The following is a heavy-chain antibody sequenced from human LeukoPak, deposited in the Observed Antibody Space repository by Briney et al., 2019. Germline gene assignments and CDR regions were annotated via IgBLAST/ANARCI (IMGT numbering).Heavy chain of an antibody. CDR1: GFIVSSNY. V-gene: IGHV3-53*01. CDR3: ARGALYCSSTSCSLDY. J-gene: IGHJ4*02. CDR2: IYSGGST. D-gene: IGHD2-2*01. Sequence: GGSLRLSCAASGFIVSSNYMSWVRQAPGKGLEWVSVIYSGGSTYYADSVKGRFTISRDNSKNTLYLQMNSLRAEDTAVYYCARGALYCSSTSCSLDYWGQGTLVTVSS.